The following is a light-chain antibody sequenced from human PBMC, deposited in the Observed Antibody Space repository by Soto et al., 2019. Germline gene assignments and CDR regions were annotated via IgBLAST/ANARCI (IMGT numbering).Light chain of an antibody. CDR3: QSYNSSLSGLDVV. CDR2: GNS. V-gene: IGLV1-40*01. Sequence: QSVLTQPPSVSGAPGQRVTISCTGSSSNIGAGYDVHWYQQLPGTAPKLLIYGNSNRPSGVPDRFSGSKSGTSASLAITGLQAVDEAYYSCQSYNSSLSGLDVVFGGGTKLTVL. J-gene: IGLJ2*01. CDR1: SSNIGAGYD.